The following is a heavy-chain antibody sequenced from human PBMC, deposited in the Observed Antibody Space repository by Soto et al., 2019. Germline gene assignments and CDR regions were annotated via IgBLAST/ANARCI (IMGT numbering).Heavy chain of an antibody. CDR3: AGSYDSTGYTHDY. D-gene: IGHD3-22*01. Sequence: SVKVSCKASVGTLSSYGISWVRQAPGQGLEWVGGFIPVFGTAHYPQKFQGRVTITADESTSTAYMELGSLRSEDTAIYYCAGSYDSTGYTHDYWGQGTLVTVSS. V-gene: IGHV1-69*13. J-gene: IGHJ4*02. CDR1: VGTLSSYG. CDR2: FIPVFGTA.